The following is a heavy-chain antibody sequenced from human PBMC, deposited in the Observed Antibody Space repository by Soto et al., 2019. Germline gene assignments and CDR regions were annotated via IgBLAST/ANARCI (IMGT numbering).Heavy chain of an antibody. CDR1: GFTFSTSA. Sequence: PGGSLRLSFTASGFTFSTSAMSWVRQAPGRGLEWVSGISGSGAGTYYADSVKGRFTISRDNXKNTLYLQMSGLRAEDAAVYYXXXGTTVFWAVISFDYY. CDR2: ISGSGAGT. V-gene: IGHV3-23*01. D-gene: IGHD3-3*01. CDR3: XXGTTVFWAVISFDYY. J-gene: IGHJ6*01.